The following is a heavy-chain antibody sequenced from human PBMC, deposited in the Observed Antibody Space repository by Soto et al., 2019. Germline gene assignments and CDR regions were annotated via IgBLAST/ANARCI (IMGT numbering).Heavy chain of an antibody. J-gene: IGHJ1*01. CDR2: ISYGGSNK. D-gene: IGHD3-22*01. CDR3: ARPISIYYDSSGYYLKDYQH. Sequence: GGSLRLSCAASGFTFSSYAVHWVRQAPGKGLEWVAVISYGGSNKYYADSVKGRFTISRDNSKNTPYLQMNSLRAEDTAVYYCARPISIYYDSSGYYLKDYQHWGQGTLVTVSS. V-gene: IGHV3-30-3*01. CDR1: GFTFSSYA.